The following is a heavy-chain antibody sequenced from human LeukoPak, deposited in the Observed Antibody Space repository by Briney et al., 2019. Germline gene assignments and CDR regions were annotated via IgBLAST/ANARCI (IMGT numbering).Heavy chain of an antibody. V-gene: IGHV4-59*01. D-gene: IGHD3-9*01. CDR2: IYYSGST. J-gene: IGHJ4*02. Sequence: SETLSLTCTVSGGSISSYYWSWIRQPPGKGLEWIGYIYYSGSTNYNPSLRSRVTISVDTSKNQFSLKLSSVTAADTAVYYCARELLRHDILTGSYFDYWGQGTLVTVSS. CDR3: ARELLRHDILTGSYFDY. CDR1: GGSISSYY.